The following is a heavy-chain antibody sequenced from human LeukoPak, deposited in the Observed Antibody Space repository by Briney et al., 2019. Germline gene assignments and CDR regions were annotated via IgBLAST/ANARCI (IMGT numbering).Heavy chain of an antibody. CDR2: IHYSGST. Sequence: SETLSLTCIVSRGSISSYYWSWIRQPPGKGLEWIAYIHYSGSTNYSPSLKSRVIISVDTSKNQFSLKLSSVTAADTAVYYCARQVGATLAFDYWGQGALVTVSS. V-gene: IGHV4-59*08. D-gene: IGHD1-26*01. J-gene: IGHJ4*02. CDR1: RGSISSYY. CDR3: ARQVGATLAFDY.